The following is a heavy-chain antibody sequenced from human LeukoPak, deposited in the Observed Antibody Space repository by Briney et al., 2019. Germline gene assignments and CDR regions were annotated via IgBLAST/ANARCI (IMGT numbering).Heavy chain of an antibody. CDR1: GYSFTSYN. J-gene: IGHJ3*02. CDR2: IKPSGGNT. V-gene: IGHV1-46*01. CDR3: ARVRDGYNDAYDI. Sequence: ASVKVSCKTSGYSFTSYNLHWVRQAPGQRLEWMGIIKPSGGNTNYAQKFQGRVTMTRDTSTSTFYMELSSLKSEDTAVYYCARVRDGYNDAYDIWGQGTMVTVSS. D-gene: IGHD5-24*01.